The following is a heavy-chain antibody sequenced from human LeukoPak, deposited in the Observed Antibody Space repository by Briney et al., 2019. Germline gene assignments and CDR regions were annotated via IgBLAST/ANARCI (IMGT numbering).Heavy chain of an antibody. D-gene: IGHD5-18*01. CDR1: GGSVSSSRYY. CDR3: ARFVDTAMVYDY. V-gene: IGHV4-39*01. CDR2: IYYSGTT. J-gene: IGHJ4*02. Sequence: SETLSLTCTVSGGSVSSSRYYWGWIRQPPGKGLEWIGSIYYSGTTYYNPSLKSRLTISVDTSKNQFSLQLSSLTAADTAVYYCARFVDTAMVYDYWGQGTLVTVSS.